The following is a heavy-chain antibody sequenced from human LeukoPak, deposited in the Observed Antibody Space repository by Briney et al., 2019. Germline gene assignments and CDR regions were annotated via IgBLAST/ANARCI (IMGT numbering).Heavy chain of an antibody. Sequence: KPSETLSLTCPVSGASISRYYWSWIRQPPGKGLEWIGYIYYSASTNYNPSLKSRVTISVATPKNQFSLKLSPVTDAVTAVYYCATVYGAPQKYGMDVWGQGTTVTVSS. CDR1: GASISRYY. CDR2: IYYSAST. D-gene: IGHD1-26*01. J-gene: IGHJ6*02. V-gene: IGHV4-59*01. CDR3: ATVYGAPQKYGMDV.